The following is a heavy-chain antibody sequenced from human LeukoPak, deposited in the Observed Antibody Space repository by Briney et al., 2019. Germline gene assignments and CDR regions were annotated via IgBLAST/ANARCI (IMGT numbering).Heavy chain of an antibody. V-gene: IGHV3-9*01. CDR3: AKGDWCYFDY. D-gene: IGHD3/OR15-3a*01. CDR1: GFTFDDYA. CDR2: FSWNSGSI. Sequence: GRSLRLSFAASGFTFDDYAMHWVRPAPGKGLEWVSGFSWNSGSIGYADSVKGRFTISRDNAKNSLYLQMNSLRAEDTALYYCAKGDWCYFDYWGQGTLVTVSS. J-gene: IGHJ4*02.